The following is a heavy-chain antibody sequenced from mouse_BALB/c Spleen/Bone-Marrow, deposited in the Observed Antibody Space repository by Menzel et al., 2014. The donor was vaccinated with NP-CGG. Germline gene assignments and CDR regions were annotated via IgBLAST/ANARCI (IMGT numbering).Heavy chain of an antibody. Sequence: VQLQQSGGGLVQPGGSLNLSCAASGFDFSRYWMSWVRQAPGKGLEWIGEINPDSSTINYTPSRKDKFIISRDNAKNTLYLQMSKVRSEDTALYYCARLSYYGRFVYWGQGTLVTVSP. CDR1: GFDFSRYW. V-gene: IGHV4-1*02. CDR3: ARLSYYGRFVY. J-gene: IGHJ3*01. D-gene: IGHD1-1*01. CDR2: INPDSSTI.